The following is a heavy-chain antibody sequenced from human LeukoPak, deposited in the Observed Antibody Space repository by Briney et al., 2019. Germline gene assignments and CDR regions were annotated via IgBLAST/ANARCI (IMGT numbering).Heavy chain of an antibody. CDR1: GFTFSTSV. CDR2: IGGSGDTT. CDR3: AKGKSLPHYYYYGMDV. V-gene: IGHV3-23*01. Sequence: GGSLRLSCAASGFTFSTSVMTWVRQAPGKGLEWVSVIGGSGDTTYYADSVRGRFTISRDNFKNTLYLQMNSLTAEDTAIYDCAKGKSLPHYYYYGMDVWGQGTTVTASS. J-gene: IGHJ6*02.